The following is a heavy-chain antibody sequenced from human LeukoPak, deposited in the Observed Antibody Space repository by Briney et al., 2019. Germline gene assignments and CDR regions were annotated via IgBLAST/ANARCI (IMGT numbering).Heavy chain of an antibody. CDR2: TDPSDSYT. D-gene: IGHD2-2*01. V-gene: IGHV5-10-1*01. J-gene: IGHJ3*02. CDR1: GYSFTSYW. CDR3: ARHHPLAYCSSTSCPVDAFDI. Sequence: GESLRISCKGSGYSFTSYWISWVRQMPGKGLEWMGRTDPSDSYTNYSPSFQGHVTISADKSISTAYLQWSSLKASDTAMYYCARHHPLAYCSSTSCPVDAFDIWGQGTMVTVSS.